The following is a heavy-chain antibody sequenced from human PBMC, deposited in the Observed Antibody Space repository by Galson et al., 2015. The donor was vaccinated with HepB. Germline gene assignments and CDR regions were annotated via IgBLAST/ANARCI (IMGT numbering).Heavy chain of an antibody. Sequence: ETLSLTCTVSGYSISSGYYWGWIRQPPGKGLEWIGSIYHSGSTYYNPSLKSRVTISVDTSKNQFSLKLNSVTAADTAVYYCARAAGIVKDIVVVPAAPFDYWGQGTLVTVSS. CDR3: ARAAGIVKDIVVVPAAPFDY. V-gene: IGHV4-38-2*02. D-gene: IGHD2-2*01. CDR2: IYHSGST. J-gene: IGHJ4*02. CDR1: GYSISSGYY.